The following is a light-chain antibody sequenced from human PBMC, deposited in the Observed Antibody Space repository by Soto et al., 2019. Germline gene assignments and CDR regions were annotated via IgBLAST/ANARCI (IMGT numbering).Light chain of an antibody. V-gene: IGKV3-15*01. J-gene: IGKJ5*01. CDR2: GAS. Sequence: EIVMTQSRDTLCVSPGEGATLSCRASQSVRTKLAWYQQKAGQAPRLLIYGASTRATGIPDRFSGSGSGTEFTLTISSLQSEDFAVYYCQQYNSWPPITFGQGTQREIK. CDR1: QSVRTK. CDR3: QQYNSWPPIT.